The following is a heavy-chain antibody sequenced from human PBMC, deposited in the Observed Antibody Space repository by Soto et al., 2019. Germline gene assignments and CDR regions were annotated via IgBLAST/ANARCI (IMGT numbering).Heavy chain of an antibody. CDR1: GGSVSSGSYY. V-gene: IGHV4-61*01. CDR3: AVEYSYGPATFDY. D-gene: IGHD5-18*01. J-gene: IGHJ4*02. CDR2: IYYSGST. Sequence: QVQLQESGPGLVKPSETLSLTCTVSGGSVSSGSYYWSWIRQPPGKGLEWIGYIYYSGSTNYNPSLKSRVTISVDTSKNQFSLKLSSVTAADTAVYYCAVEYSYGPATFDYWGQGTLVTVSS.